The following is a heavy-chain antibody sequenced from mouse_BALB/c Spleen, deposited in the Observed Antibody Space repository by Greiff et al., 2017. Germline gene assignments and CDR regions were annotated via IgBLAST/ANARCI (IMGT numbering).Heavy chain of an antibody. D-gene: IGHD1-1*01. CDR2: ISYSGST. J-gene: IGHJ4*01. V-gene: IGHV3-2*02. Sequence: EVQLQQSGPGLVKPSQSLSLTCTVTGYSITSDYAWNWIRQFPGNKLEWMGYISYSGSTSYNPSLKSRISITRDTSKNQFFLQLNSVTTEDTATYYCAKVPSYGSQYYYAMDYWGQGTSVTVSS. CDR1: GYSITSDYA. CDR3: AKVPSYGSQYYYAMDY.